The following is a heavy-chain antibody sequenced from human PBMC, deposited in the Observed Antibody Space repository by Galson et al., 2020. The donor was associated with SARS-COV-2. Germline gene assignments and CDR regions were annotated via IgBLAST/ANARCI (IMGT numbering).Heavy chain of an antibody. J-gene: IGHJ4*02. CDR1: GFTFSSYA. CDR3: VKGYCSSVSCSRTDY. D-gene: IGHD2-15*01. Sequence: GGSLRLSCSASGFTFSSYAMYWVRQAPGKGLEYVSTITSNGGSTYYADSVRGRFTISRDNSKNTLYLQMSSLRAEDTAVYYCVKGYCSSVSCSRTDYWGQGTLVTVSS. V-gene: IGHV3-64D*08. CDR2: ITSNGGST.